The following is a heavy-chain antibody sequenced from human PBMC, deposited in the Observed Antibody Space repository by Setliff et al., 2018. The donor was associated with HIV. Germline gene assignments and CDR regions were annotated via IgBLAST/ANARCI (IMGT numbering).Heavy chain of an antibody. Sequence: HPGGSLRLSCAASGFTFRSYAMGWVRQAPGKWLEWVSGISGSGGSTYHADSVKGRFTISRDNSKNTLYLQMNSLRAEDTAVYYCAKQYSMYYYYYMDVWGKGTTVTVSS. V-gene: IGHV3-23*01. J-gene: IGHJ6*03. CDR1: GFTFRSYA. D-gene: IGHD6-6*01. CDR2: ISGSGGST. CDR3: AKQYSMYYYYYMDV.